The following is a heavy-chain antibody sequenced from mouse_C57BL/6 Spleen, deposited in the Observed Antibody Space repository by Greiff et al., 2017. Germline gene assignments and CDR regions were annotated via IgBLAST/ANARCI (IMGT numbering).Heavy chain of an antibody. CDR1: GYTFTSYW. V-gene: IGHV1-72*01. D-gene: IGHD1-1*01. CDR3: ARSITTVVATGDYFDY. CDR2: IDPNSGGT. J-gene: IGHJ2*01. Sequence: QVQLQQPGAELVKPGASVKLSCKASGYTFTSYWMHWVKQRPGRGLEWIGRIDPNSGGTKYNEKFKSKATLTVDKPSSTAYMQLSRLTSEDSAVYYCARSITTVVATGDYFDYWGQGTTLTVSS.